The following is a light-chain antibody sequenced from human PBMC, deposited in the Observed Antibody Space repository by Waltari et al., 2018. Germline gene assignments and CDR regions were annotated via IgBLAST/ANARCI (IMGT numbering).Light chain of an antibody. V-gene: IGLV3-1*01. J-gene: IGLJ2*01. CDR2: QDS. CDR3: QAWDSSTEV. Sequence: SYELTQPPSVSVSPGQTASITCSGDKLGDKYACWYQQKPGQSPVLGIYQDSKRPSGIHERFAGSNSGNTATLTISGTQAMDEADYYCQAWDSSTEVFGGGTKLTVL. CDR1: KLGDKY.